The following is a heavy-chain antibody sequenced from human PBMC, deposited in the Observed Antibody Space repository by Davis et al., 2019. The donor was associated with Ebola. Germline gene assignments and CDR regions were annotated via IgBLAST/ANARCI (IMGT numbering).Heavy chain of an antibody. CDR1: GFTFSSYA. V-gene: IGHV3-23*01. D-gene: IGHD6-19*01. Sequence: GGSLRLSCAASGFTFSSYAMSWVRQAPGKGLEWVSAISGSGGSTYYADSVKGRFTISRDNSKNTLYLQMNSLRAEDTAVYYCAKVTSSGWYLKVWYYGMDVWGQGTTVTVSS. CDR2: ISGSGGST. CDR3: AKVTSSGWYLKVWYYGMDV. J-gene: IGHJ6*02.